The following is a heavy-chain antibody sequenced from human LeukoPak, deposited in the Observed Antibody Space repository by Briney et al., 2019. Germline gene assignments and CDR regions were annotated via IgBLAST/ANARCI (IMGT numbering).Heavy chain of an antibody. CDR2: IKQDGSEK. CDR3: ARDQYQLLFGSLNYYYGMDV. V-gene: IGHV3-7*03. D-gene: IGHD2-2*01. Sequence: GGSLRLSCEGSAFIFSGHWMNWVRQTPGKGLEWVANIKQDGSEKYYVYSVKGRFTISRDNAKNSLYLQMNNLRAEDTAVYYCARDQYQLLFGSLNYYYGMDVWGQGTTVTVSS. CDR1: AFIFSGHW. J-gene: IGHJ6*02.